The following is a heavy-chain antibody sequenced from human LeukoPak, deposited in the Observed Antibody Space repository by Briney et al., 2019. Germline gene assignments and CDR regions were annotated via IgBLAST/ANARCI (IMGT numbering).Heavy chain of an antibody. V-gene: IGHV3-7*01. J-gene: IGHJ4*02. CDR3: ARDPFGETNIYFDY. D-gene: IGHD3-10*01. CDR2: IQQHGSET. CDR1: GFTFSNYW. Sequence: GGSLRLSCEGSGFTFSNYWMSWVRQAPGKGLEWVANIQQHGSETYYGDSVKGRFTISRDYSKNTLYLEMNSLRAEDTAVYYCARDPFGETNIYFDYWGQGTLVTVSS.